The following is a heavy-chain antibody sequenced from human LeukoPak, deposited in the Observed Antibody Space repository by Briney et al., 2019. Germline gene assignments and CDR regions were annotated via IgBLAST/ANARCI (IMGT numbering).Heavy chain of an antibody. CDR3: ARGRGYSGYTLFDY. CDR1: GFTFSSYA. J-gene: IGHJ4*02. V-gene: IGHV3-30-3*01. D-gene: IGHD5-12*01. CDR2: ISDDGSNK. Sequence: GGSLRLSCAASGFTFSSYAMHWVRQAPGKGLEWVAVISDDGSNKYYADSVKGRFTISRDNSKNTLYLQMNSLRAEDTAVYYCARGRGYSGYTLFDYWGQGTLVTVSS.